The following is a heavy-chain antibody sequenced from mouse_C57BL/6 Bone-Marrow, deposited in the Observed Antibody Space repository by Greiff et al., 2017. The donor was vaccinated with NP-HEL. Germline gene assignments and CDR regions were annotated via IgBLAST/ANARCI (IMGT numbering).Heavy chain of an antibody. J-gene: IGHJ2*01. CDR2: ISNLAYSI. Sequence: EVKLLESGGGLVQPGASLKLSCAASGFTFSDYGMAWVRQAPRKGPEWIAFISNLAYSIYYADTVTGRFTFSRENAKSTLYLEMSSLRSEDTAMYYCARQGYYGYFDYWGQGTTLTVSA. CDR3: ARQGYYGYFDY. CDR1: GFTFSDYG. V-gene: IGHV5-15*01. D-gene: IGHD1-1*01.